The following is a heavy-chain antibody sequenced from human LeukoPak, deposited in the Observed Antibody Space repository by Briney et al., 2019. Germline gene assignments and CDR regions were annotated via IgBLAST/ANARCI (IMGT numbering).Heavy chain of an antibody. CDR2: ISGGGGNT. V-gene: IGHV3-23*01. CDR3: VKGGGNVRRYFEY. Sequence: GGSLRLSCAASKFAFSSYAMSWVRQAPGKGLEWVSAISGGGGNTYYADSVKGRFTISRDNSKNTLYLQMNSLRAEDTAVYYCVKGGGNVRRYFEYWGQGTLVTVSS. CDR1: KFAFSSYA. D-gene: IGHD4-23*01. J-gene: IGHJ4*02.